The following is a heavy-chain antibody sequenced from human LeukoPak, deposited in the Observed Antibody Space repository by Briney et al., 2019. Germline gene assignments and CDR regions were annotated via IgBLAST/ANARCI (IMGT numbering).Heavy chain of an antibody. CDR3: ARSRDGYNLDY. CDR1: GFTFSSYA. D-gene: IGHD5-24*01. V-gene: IGHV3-30-3*01. Sequence: PGGSLRLSCAASGFTFSSYAMHWVRQAPGKGLEWVAVISYDGSNKYYADSVKGRFTISRDSSKNTLYLQMNSLRAEDTAVYYCARSRDGYNLDYWGQGTLVTVSS. CDR2: ISYDGSNK. J-gene: IGHJ4*02.